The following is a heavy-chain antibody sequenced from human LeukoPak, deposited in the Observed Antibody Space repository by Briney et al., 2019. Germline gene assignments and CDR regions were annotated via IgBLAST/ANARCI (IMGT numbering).Heavy chain of an antibody. Sequence: PSGTLSLTCGVSGGSITSTNYWTWVRQPPGKGLEWIGEVNLQGSTNYNPSLMGRVAISVDMSANHISLQLTSVTAADTAVYYCAREGGPYRPLDYSGQGTLVTVSS. CDR2: VNLQGST. V-gene: IGHV4-4*02. CDR3: AREGGPYRPLDY. CDR1: GGSITSTNY. J-gene: IGHJ4*02.